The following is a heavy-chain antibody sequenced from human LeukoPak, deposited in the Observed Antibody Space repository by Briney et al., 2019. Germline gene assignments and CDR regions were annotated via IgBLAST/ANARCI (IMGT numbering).Heavy chain of an antibody. D-gene: IGHD6-19*01. CDR3: ARAPGYAGGSSELDS. V-gene: IGHV3-30*03. CDR1: GFSFSSHD. J-gene: IGHJ4*02. Sequence: GGSLRLSCAASGFSFSSHDMHWVRQAPGKGLEWVSSISFDGSNKYYEASVKGRFTISRDNSKNTLYLQMNSLRAEDTAVYYCARAPGYAGGSSELDSWGQGTLVTVSS. CDR2: ISFDGSNK.